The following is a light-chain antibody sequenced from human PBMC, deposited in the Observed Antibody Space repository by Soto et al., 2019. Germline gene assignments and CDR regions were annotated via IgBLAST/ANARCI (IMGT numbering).Light chain of an antibody. V-gene: IGKV1-13*02. CDR2: DAS. Sequence: AVQLTQSPSSLSASVGDRVTITCRASQGLSTALAWYQQKPGKAPKLLIYDASNLESGVPSRFSGSGSGTDFTLTISSLQPEDFATYYCQQFSSFPSSFSFGQGTRLDIE. CDR3: QQFSSFPSSFS. J-gene: IGKJ5*01. CDR1: QGLSTA.